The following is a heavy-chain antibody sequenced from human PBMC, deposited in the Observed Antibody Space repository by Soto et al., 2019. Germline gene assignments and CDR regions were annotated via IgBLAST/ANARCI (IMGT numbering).Heavy chain of an antibody. CDR1: GFSLSTSGVG. V-gene: IGHV2-5*02. CDR3: AYLACSGGSCHWFSYAGMDV. Sequence: QITLKESGPTLVKPTQTLTLTCTFSGFSLSTSGVGVAWIRQPPGKALAWLALSYWDDDKRYRPSLETRLTISKDTATNQVGLTKTYMDSVDTATYYCAYLACSGGSCHWFSYAGMDVWGQGTTVTVSS. D-gene: IGHD2-15*01. J-gene: IGHJ6*02. CDR2: SYWDDDK.